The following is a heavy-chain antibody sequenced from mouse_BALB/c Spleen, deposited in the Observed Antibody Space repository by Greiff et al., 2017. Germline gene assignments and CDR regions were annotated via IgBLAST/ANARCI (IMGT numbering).Heavy chain of an antibody. D-gene: IGHD1-2*01. J-gene: IGHJ2*01. CDR2: ISTYYGDA. CDR1: GYTFTDYA. Sequence: VQRVESGAELVRPGVSVKISCKGSGYTFTDYAMHWVKQSHAKSLEWIGVISTYYGDASYNQKFKGKATMTVDKSSSTAYMELARLTSEDSAIYYCARAITTATFDYWGQGTTLTVSS. V-gene: IGHV1S137*01. CDR3: ARAITTATFDY.